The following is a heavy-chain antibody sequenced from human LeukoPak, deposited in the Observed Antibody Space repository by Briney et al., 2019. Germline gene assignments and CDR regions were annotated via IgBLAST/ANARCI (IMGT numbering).Heavy chain of an antibody. CDR1: GYTFTSYG. J-gene: IGHJ3*02. CDR2: ISAYNGNT. Sequence: GASVKVSCKASGYTFTSYGISWVRQAPGQGLEWMGWISAYNGNTDYAQKLQGRVTMTTDTSTSTAYMELRSLRSDDTAVYYCARDSSVPAANAAFDIWGQGTMVTVSS. CDR3: ARDSSVPAANAAFDI. D-gene: IGHD2-2*01. V-gene: IGHV1-18*01.